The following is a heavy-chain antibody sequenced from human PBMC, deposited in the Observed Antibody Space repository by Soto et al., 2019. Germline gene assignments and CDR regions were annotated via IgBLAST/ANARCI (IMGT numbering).Heavy chain of an antibody. D-gene: IGHD2-8*01. CDR2: INVYNGNT. Sequence: ASVKVSCKASGYTFTSYSISWVRQAPGQGLEWMGWINVYNGNTKYAQKFQGRVTMTTDTSTSTVYMELRSLSSDDTAVYYCARDGVAVFTGIFGYWGQGTLDTVSP. V-gene: IGHV1-18*01. J-gene: IGHJ4*02. CDR3: ARDGVAVFTGIFGY. CDR1: GYTFTSYS.